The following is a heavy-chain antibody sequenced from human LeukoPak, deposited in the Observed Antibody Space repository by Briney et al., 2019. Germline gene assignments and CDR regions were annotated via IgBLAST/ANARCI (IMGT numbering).Heavy chain of an antibody. CDR2: IYYSGST. J-gene: IGHJ4*02. CDR3: ARLWRSAIDY. CDR1: GGSISSGDYY. V-gene: IGHV4-30-4*08. D-gene: IGHD1-1*01. Sequence: SQTLSLTCTVSGGSISSGDYYWSWIRQPPGKGLEWIGYIYYSGSTYYNPSLKSRVTISVDTSKNQFSLKLTSVTAADTAVYFCARLWRSAIDYGGQGTLVAVSS.